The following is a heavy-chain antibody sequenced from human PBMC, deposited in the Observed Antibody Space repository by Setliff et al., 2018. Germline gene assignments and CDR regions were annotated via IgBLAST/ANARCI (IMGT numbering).Heavy chain of an antibody. CDR3: AKQGDLAFDY. Sequence: ASVKVSCKASGYTFTGYYMHWVRQAPGQGLEWMGWINPNSGGTNYAVKFQGRVTMTRDTSSSTIYMEVNGLTSDDTAVYFCAKQGDLAFDYWGQGTQVTVSS. J-gene: IGHJ4*02. V-gene: IGHV1-2*02. CDR2: INPNSGGT. CDR1: GYTFTGYY. D-gene: IGHD3-16*01.